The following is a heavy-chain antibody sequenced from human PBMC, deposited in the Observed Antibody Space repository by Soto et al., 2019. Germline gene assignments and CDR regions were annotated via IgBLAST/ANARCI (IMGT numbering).Heavy chain of an antibody. V-gene: IGHV1-8*01. CDR3: AGSPYGDYVTFDY. CDR1: GYTFTSYD. CDR2: MNPNSGNT. Sequence: ASVKVSCKASGYTFTSYDINWVRQATGQGLEWMGWMNPNSGNTGYAQKFQGRVTMTRNTSISTAYMELSSLRSEDTAVYYCAGSPYGDYVTFDYWGQGTLVTVSS. D-gene: IGHD4-17*01. J-gene: IGHJ4*02.